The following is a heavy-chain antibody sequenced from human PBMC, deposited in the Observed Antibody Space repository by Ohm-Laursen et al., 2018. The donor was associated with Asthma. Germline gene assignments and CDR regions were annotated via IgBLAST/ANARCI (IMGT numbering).Heavy chain of an antibody. Sequence: GSSVKVFCKVSGYTFTSYYMHWVRQAPGQGLEWMGGIIPIFGTANYAQKFQGRVTITADESTSTAYMELSSLRSEDTAVYYCARRAKKSGSYFDYWGQGTLVTVSS. CDR2: IIPIFGTA. D-gene: IGHD1-26*01. V-gene: IGHV1-69*01. CDR1: GYTFTSYY. J-gene: IGHJ4*02. CDR3: ARRAKKSGSYFDY.